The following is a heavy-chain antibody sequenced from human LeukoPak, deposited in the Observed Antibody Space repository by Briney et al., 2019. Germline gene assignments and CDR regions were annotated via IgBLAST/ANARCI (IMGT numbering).Heavy chain of an antibody. J-gene: IGHJ4*02. Sequence: GGSLRLSCAASGFNVSSKYMSWVRQAPGKGLEWVSVIYRGGSTYYADSVKGRFTISRGNSKNSLYLQMNSLRAEDTAVYYCARDLPVVYWGQGTLVTVSS. D-gene: IGHD4-23*01. CDR1: GFNVSSKY. V-gene: IGHV3-53*01. CDR2: IYRGGST. CDR3: ARDLPVVY.